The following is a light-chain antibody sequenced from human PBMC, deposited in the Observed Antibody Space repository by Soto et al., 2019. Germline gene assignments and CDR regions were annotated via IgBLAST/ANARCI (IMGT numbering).Light chain of an antibody. J-gene: IGLJ1*01. V-gene: IGLV1-40*01. CDR2: GNS. Sequence: QSVLTQPPSVSGAPGQRVTVSCTGSIASIWANYDVHWYQQRPGTAPKLLIFGNSNRPSGVPDRFSGSKSGTSASLAITGLQAEDEGDYYCQSYDSTLSARYVFGTGTKVTVL. CDR3: QSYDSTLSARYV. CDR1: IASIWANYD.